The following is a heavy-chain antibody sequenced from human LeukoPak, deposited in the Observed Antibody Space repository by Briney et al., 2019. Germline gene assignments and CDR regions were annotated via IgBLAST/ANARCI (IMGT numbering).Heavy chain of an antibody. D-gene: IGHD3-3*01. J-gene: IGHJ4*02. Sequence: SETLSLTCTVSGGSISSYYWSWLRQPAGKGLEWIGRIYTSGSTNYNPSLKSRVTMSVDTSKNQFSLKLSSATAADTAVYYCAALLDDFWSGSDYWGQGTLVTVSS. CDR1: GGSISSYY. CDR3: AALLDDFWSGSDY. CDR2: IYTSGST. V-gene: IGHV4-4*07.